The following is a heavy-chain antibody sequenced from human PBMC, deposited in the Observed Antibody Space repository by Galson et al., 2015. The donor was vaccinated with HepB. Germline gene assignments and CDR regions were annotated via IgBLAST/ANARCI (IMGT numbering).Heavy chain of an antibody. V-gene: IGHV1-18*01. CDR1: GYMFTTSG. J-gene: IGHJ4*02. CDR3: ASGGVRPYYDFRADFDY. Sequence: SVKVSCKASGYMFTTSGINWVRQAPGQGLEWLGWIPNYNGNTNYAQKLQGRITMTTGTSTSTAYMELRSLRSDDTAVYYCASGGVRPYYDFRADFDYWGQGTLVTVSS. CDR2: IPNYNGNT. D-gene: IGHD3-22*01.